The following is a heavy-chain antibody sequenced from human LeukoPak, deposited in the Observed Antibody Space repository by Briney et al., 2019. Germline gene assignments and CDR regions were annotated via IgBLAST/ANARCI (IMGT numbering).Heavy chain of an antibody. J-gene: IGHJ4*02. CDR1: GFTFISYN. CDR2: ISSGRPLI. CDR3: ARGADPGYSSDN. Sequence: TGGSLRLSCAASGFTFISYNMNWVRQAPGKGLEWVSYISSGRPLIYYADSVKGRFTVSRDGAKSSLYLQMNSLRAEDTAVYYCARGADPGYSSDNWGQGTLVSVSS. V-gene: IGHV3-48*01. D-gene: IGHD3-9*01.